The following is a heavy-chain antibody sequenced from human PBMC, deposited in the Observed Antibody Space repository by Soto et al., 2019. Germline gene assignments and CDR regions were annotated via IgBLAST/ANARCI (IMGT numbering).Heavy chain of an antibody. CDR1: GFTFSSYA. CDR2: ISYDGSNK. CDR3: ARDLGSSGRDYYYYGMDV. Sequence: QVQLVESGGGVVQPGRSLRLSCAASGFTFSSYAMHWVRQAPGKGLEWVAVISYDGSNKYYADSVKGRFTISRDNSKNTLYLQMNSLRAEDTAVYYCARDLGSSGRDYYYYGMDVWGQGTMVTVSS. V-gene: IGHV3-30-3*01. D-gene: IGHD6-19*01. J-gene: IGHJ6*02.